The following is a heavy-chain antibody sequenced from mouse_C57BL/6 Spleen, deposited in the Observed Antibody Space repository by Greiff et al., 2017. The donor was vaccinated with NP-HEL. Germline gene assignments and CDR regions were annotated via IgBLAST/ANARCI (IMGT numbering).Heavy chain of an antibody. D-gene: IGHD2-3*01. J-gene: IGHJ4*01. CDR3: ARRAIYDYYAMDY. V-gene: IGHV1-18*01. CDR2: INPNNGGT. CDR1: GYTFTDYN. Sequence: EVQLQESGPELVQPGASVKIPCKASGYTFTDYNMDWVKQSHGKSLEWIGDINPNNGGTIYNQKFKGKATLTVDKSSSTAYMELRSLTSEDTAVDYCARRAIYDYYAMDYWGLGTSVTVSS.